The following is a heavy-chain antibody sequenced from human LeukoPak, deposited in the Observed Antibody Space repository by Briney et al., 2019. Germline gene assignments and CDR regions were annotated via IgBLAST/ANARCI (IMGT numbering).Heavy chain of an antibody. V-gene: IGHV4-39*02. CDR2: IYYSGST. CDR3: ASYYSGVVITSLDY. J-gene: IGHJ4*02. CDR1: GGSISSNNYY. Sequence: PSETLSLTCTVSGGSISSNNYYWGWIRQPPGKGLEWIGSIYYSGSTYYNPSLKSRVTISVDTSKSRFSLKLNSVTAADTAVYYCASYYSGVVITSLDYWGQGTLVTVSS. D-gene: IGHD3-3*01.